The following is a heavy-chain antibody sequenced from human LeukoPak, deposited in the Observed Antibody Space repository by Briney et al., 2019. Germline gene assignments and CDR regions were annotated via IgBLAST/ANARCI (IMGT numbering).Heavy chain of an antibody. Sequence: ASVKVSCKASEYTFTSYDIKWVRQATGQGLEWMGWMNPNSGNTGYAQKFQGRVTMTRNTSISTAYMELSSLRSEDTAVYYCARTGHSSSWYGAGRYWFDPWGQGTLVTVSS. CDR3: ARTGHSSSWYGAGRYWFDP. J-gene: IGHJ5*02. D-gene: IGHD6-13*01. CDR2: MNPNSGNT. CDR1: EYTFTSYD. V-gene: IGHV1-8*01.